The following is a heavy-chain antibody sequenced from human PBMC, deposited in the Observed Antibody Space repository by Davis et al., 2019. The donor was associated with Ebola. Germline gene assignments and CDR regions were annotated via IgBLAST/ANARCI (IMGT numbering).Heavy chain of an antibody. Sequence: ASVKVSCKASGYTFTNYYMHWVRQAPGQGLEWMGMINPNDGRTIYARKFQGRVTMTEDTSTDTAYMELSSLRSDDTAVYYCATTFFYDSDGYGIDNWGQGTLVTVSS. CDR3: ATTFFYDSDGYGIDN. D-gene: IGHD3-22*01. CDR2: INPNDGRT. J-gene: IGHJ4*02. V-gene: IGHV1-46*01. CDR1: GYTFTNYY.